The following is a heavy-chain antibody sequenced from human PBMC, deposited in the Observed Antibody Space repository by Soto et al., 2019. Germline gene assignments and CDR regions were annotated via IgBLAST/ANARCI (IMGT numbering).Heavy chain of an antibody. CDR2: ISYDGSNK. J-gene: IGHJ4*02. CDR1: GFTFSSYG. V-gene: IGHV3-30*18. D-gene: IGHD6-13*01. Sequence: QVQLVESGGGVVQPGRSLRLSCAASGFTFSSYGMHWVRQAPGKGLEWVAVISYDGSNKYYADSVKGRFTISRDNSKNTLYLQRNSLRAEDTAVYYCAKLTTGTAAGVDYWGQGTLVTVSS. CDR3: AKLTTGTAAGVDY.